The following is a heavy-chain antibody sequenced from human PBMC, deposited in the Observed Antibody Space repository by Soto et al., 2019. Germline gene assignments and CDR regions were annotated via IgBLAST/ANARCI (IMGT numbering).Heavy chain of an antibody. CDR3: ARLSGITGTTTGY. J-gene: IGHJ4*02. V-gene: IGHV1-69*01. CDR2: IIPTFGTA. Sequence: QVQLVQSGAEVKKPGSSVKVSCKASGGTFSSYAISWVRQAPGQGLAWMGGIIPTFGTANYAQKFQGRVTITADEATSTAYMELSSLRSEDTAVYYWARLSGITGTTTGYWGQGTLVTVSS. CDR1: GGTFSSYA. D-gene: IGHD1-7*01.